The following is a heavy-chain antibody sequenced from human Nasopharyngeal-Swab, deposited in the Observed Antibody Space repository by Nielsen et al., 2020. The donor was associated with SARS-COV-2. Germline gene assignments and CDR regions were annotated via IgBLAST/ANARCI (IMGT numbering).Heavy chain of an antibody. D-gene: IGHD3-16*01. Sequence: GGSLTLSCAASGFTFSSYEMNWVRQAPGKGLEWVSYISSSGSTIYYADSVKGRFTISRDNAKNSLYLQMNSLRAEDTAVYYCARENYDYVWGTSVGMDVWGQGTTVTVSS. V-gene: IGHV3-48*03. CDR2: ISSSGSTI. J-gene: IGHJ6*02. CDR1: GFTFSSYE. CDR3: ARENYDYVWGTSVGMDV.